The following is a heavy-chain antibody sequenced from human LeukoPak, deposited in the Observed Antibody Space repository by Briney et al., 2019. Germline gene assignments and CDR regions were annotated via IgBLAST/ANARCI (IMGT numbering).Heavy chain of an antibody. CDR2: ISRSSGFI. CDR1: GFTLSSYS. J-gene: IGHJ3*02. V-gene: IGHV3-21*04. Sequence: GGSLRLSCVASGFTLSSYSMNWVRQAPGKGLEWVSSISRSSGFIYYADSVKGRFTISRENAKNSLYLQMNSLRAEDTAVYYCAKGLLDDSSGYYYTPEGAFDIWGQGTMVTVSS. CDR3: AKGLLDDSSGYYYTPEGAFDI. D-gene: IGHD3-22*01.